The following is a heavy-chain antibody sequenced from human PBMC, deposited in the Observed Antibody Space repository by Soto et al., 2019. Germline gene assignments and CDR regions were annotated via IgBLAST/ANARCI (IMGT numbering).Heavy chain of an antibody. J-gene: IGHJ4*02. CDR3: ARRTYYDALTGQYYFDY. Sequence: SGPTLVNPPQTLTLTCTFSGFSLSTSGVGVGWIRQPPGKALEWLALIYWNDDKRYSPSLKSRLTITKNTSKNQVVLTMTNMDPVDTATYYCARRTYYDALTGQYYFDYWGQGALVTVSS. D-gene: IGHD3-9*01. CDR2: IYWNDDK. V-gene: IGHV2-5*01. CDR1: GFSLSTSGVG.